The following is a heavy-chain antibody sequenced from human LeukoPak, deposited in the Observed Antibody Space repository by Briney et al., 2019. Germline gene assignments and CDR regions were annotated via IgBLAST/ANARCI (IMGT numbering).Heavy chain of an antibody. J-gene: IGHJ6*02. Sequence: GASVKVSCKASGYTFTGYYMHWVRQAPGQGLEWMGWINPNSGGTNYAQKFQGRVTMTRDTSISTAYMELSRLRSDDTAVYYCARLFGARKTYYYGMDVWGQGTTVTVSS. CDR1: GYTFTGYY. D-gene: IGHD3-10*01. CDR3: ARLFGARKTYYYGMDV. V-gene: IGHV1-2*02. CDR2: INPNSGGT.